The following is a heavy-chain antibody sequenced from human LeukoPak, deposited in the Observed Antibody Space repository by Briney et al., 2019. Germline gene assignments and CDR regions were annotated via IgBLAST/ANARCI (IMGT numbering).Heavy chain of an antibody. V-gene: IGHV4-38-2*02. CDR2: IYHSGST. Sequence: SETLSLTCTVSGYSISSGYYWGWIRQPPGKGLEWIGSIYHSGSTYYNPSLKSRVTISVDTSKNQFSLKLSSVTAADTAVYYCARDRRDYGDPVGGWFDPWGQGTLVTVSS. J-gene: IGHJ5*02. CDR3: ARDRRDYGDPVGGWFDP. D-gene: IGHD4-17*01. CDR1: GYSISSGYY.